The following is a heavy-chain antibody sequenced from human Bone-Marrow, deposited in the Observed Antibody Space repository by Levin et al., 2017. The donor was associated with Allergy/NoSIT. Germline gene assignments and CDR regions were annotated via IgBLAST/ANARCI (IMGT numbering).Heavy chain of an antibody. D-gene: IGHD6-6*01. Sequence: SETLSLTCTVSGGSVSSGSYYWSWIRQPPGKGLEWIGYIYYSGSTNYNPSLKSRVTISVDTSKNQFSLKLSSVTAADTAVYYCAREQLVGIPPRYYFDYWGQGTLVTVSS. CDR1: GGSVSSGSYY. J-gene: IGHJ4*02. V-gene: IGHV4-61*01. CDR3: AREQLVGIPPRYYFDY. CDR2: IYYSGST.